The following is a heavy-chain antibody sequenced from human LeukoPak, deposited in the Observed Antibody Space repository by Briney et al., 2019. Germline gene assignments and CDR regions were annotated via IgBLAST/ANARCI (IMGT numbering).Heavy chain of an antibody. V-gene: IGHV4-39*02. CDR1: GGSISSRTYN. CDR3: ALYGDYGTSTHDAFDI. Sequence: SETLSLTCTVSGGSISSRTYNWGWIRQPPGKGLEGIGSLYYSGSTYYNPSLRGSTYYNPSLKSRVSISVDTSKNHFSLKLSSVTAADTAVYYCALYGDYGTSTHDAFDIWGQGTMVTVSS. CDR2: LYYSGSTYYNPSLRGST. D-gene: IGHD4-17*01. J-gene: IGHJ3*02.